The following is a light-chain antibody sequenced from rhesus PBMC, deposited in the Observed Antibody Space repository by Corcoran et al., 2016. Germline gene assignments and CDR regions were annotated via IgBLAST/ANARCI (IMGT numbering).Light chain of an antibody. CDR1: QSVSSY. CDR2: GAS. Sequence: EIVMTQSPATLALSPGERATLSCRASQSVSSYLAWYQQKPGQAPRLLIYGASRRATGIPDRFSGSGSGTEFTLAISGLEPEDVGVYFCLQSSNWPYSFGQGTKVEIK. J-gene: IGKJ2*01. V-gene: IGKV3-24*04. CDR3: LQSSNWPYS.